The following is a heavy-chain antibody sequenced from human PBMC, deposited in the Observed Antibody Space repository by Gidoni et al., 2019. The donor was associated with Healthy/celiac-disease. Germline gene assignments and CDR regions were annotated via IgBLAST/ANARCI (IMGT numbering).Heavy chain of an antibody. CDR3: ARRDSSSWYYFDY. V-gene: IGHV1-8*01. J-gene: IGHJ4*02. D-gene: IGHD6-13*01. CDR1: GYNFTSDD. Sequence: VQLVQSGAEVKKPGASVKVSCKAPGYNFTSDDINWVRQATGQGLEWMGWMNPNSGNTGYAQKFQGRVTMTRNTSISTAYMELSSLRSEDTAVYYCARRDSSSWYYFDYWGQGTLVTVSS. CDR2: MNPNSGNT.